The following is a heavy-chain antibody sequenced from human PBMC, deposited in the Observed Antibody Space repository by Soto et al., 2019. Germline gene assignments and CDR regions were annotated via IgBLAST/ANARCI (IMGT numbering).Heavy chain of an antibody. CDR1: GGSISGSY. CDR3: ARSVAVPGAHIDY. D-gene: IGHD6-19*01. Sequence: NPSETLSLTXSVSGGSISGSYWSWIRQSPGKGLEWLGYVYYTGSTNYSPSLRSRVSISVDTSKNEFSLRLSSVTAADTAVYFCARSVAVPGAHIDYWGQGTQVTVSS. CDR2: VYYTGST. V-gene: IGHV4-59*01. J-gene: IGHJ4*02.